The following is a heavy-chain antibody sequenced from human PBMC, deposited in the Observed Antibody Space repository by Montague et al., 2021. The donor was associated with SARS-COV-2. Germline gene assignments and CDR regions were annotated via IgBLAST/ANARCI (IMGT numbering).Heavy chain of an antibody. J-gene: IGHJ3*02. CDR1: GGSISSRSYY. V-gene: IGHV4-39*01. Sequence: SETLSLTCTVSGGSISSRSYYWGWIRQPPGKGLEWIGSIYYSGSTYCNPSLKSRVTISVDTSKNQFSLKLSSVTAADTAVYYCARLRGDYGGTYDTFDIWGQGTMVTVSS. CDR2: IYYSGST. CDR3: ARLRGDYGGTYDTFDI. D-gene: IGHD4-23*01.